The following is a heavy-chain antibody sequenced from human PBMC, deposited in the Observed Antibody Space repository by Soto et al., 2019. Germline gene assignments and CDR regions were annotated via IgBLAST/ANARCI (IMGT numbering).Heavy chain of an antibody. V-gene: IGHV4-31*03. J-gene: IGHJ1*01. CDR3: ASSYDSSGYYLEYFQH. Sequence: QVQLQESGPGLVKPSQTLSLTCTVSGGSISSGGYYWSWIRQHPGKGLEWIGYIYYSGSTYYNPSLTSRVTISVDTSKNQFSLKLSSVTAADTAVYYCASSYDSSGYYLEYFQHWGQGTLVTVSS. D-gene: IGHD3-22*01. CDR1: GGSISSGGYY. CDR2: IYYSGST.